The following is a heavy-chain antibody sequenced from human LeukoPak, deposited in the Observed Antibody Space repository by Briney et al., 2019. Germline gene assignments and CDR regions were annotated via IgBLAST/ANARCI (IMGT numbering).Heavy chain of an antibody. J-gene: IGHJ4*02. Sequence: ASVKVSCKASGYTFTGYYMHWVRQAPGQGLEWMGWINPNSGGTNYAQKFQGRVTMTRDTSISTAYMELSRLRSDDTAVYYCARYITIFGVVRGYYFDYWGQGTLVTVSS. D-gene: IGHD3-3*01. CDR3: ARYITIFGVVRGYYFDY. CDR1: GYTFTGYY. V-gene: IGHV1-2*02. CDR2: INPNSGGT.